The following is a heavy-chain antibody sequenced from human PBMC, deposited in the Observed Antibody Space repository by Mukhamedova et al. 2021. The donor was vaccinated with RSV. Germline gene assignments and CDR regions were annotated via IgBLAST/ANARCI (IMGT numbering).Heavy chain of an antibody. V-gene: IGHV3-30*02. D-gene: IGHD1-26*01. CDR3: AKDVGSAKYYYYMDV. Sequence: VRQAPGKGLEWVAFIRHDGSKEEYADSVKGRFTISRDISMNTLYLQMNSLSAEDTAVFYCAKDVGSAKYYYYMDVWGKGTTVTVS. J-gene: IGHJ6*03. CDR2: IRHDGSKE.